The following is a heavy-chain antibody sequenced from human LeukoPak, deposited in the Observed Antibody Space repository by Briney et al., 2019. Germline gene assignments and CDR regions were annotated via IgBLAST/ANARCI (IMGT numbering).Heavy chain of an antibody. D-gene: IGHD3-22*01. V-gene: IGHV3-23*01. CDR1: GFTFSSYA. CDR2: ISGSGGST. J-gene: IGHJ3*02. CDR3: AKDLRRDSSGYDPPLDI. Sequence: GGSLRLSCAASGFTFSSYAMSWVRQAPGKGLEWVSAISGSGGSTYYADSVKGRFTISRDNSKNTLYLQMNSLRAEDTAVYYCAKDLRRDSSGYDPPLDIWGQGTMVTVSS.